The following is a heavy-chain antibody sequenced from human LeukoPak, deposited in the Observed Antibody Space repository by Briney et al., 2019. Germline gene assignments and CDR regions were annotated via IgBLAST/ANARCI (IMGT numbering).Heavy chain of an antibody. J-gene: IGHJ5*02. CDR3: AREEGYCSSTSCYKSNWFDP. CDR1: GGTFSSYA. V-gene: IGHV1-69*13. D-gene: IGHD2-2*02. CDR2: IIPIFGTP. Sequence: SATVSRKASGGTFSSYAINWVRQAPGQGLEWMGGIIPIFGTPNYAQKFQGRVTITADESTSTAYMELSSLRSEDTAVYYCAREEGYCSSTSCYKSNWFDPWGQGTLVTVSS.